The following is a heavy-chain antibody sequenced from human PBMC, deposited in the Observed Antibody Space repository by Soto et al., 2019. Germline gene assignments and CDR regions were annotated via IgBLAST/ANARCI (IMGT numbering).Heavy chain of an antibody. V-gene: IGHV3-23*01. CDR1: GFTFSSYA. D-gene: IGHD3-22*01. CDR3: AKDLLSLYERSGRDAFDI. CDR2: ISGSGGST. J-gene: IGHJ3*02. Sequence: LRLSCAASGFTFSSYAMSWVRQAPGKGLDWVSAISGSGGSTYYSDSVKGRFTISRDNSKNTLYLQMNSLRAEDTAVYYCAKDLLSLYERSGRDAFDICGQGTMVTGSS.